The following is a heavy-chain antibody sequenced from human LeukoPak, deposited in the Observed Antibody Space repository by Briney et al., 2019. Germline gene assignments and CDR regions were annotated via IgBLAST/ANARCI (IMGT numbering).Heavy chain of an antibody. CDR1: GFSFSTYS. D-gene: IGHD4-11*01. CDR2: ISAASSYI. Sequence: GGSLRLSCAASGFSFSTYSMNWVRQAPGKGLEWVSSISAASSYIYYADSVKGRFTISRDNAKNSLYLQMNSLRAEDTAVYYCARERLPDDYWGQGTLVTVSS. J-gene: IGHJ4*02. CDR3: ARERLPDDY. V-gene: IGHV3-21*01.